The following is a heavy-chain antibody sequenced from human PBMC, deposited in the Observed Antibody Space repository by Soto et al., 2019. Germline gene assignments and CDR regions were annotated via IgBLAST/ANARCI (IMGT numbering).Heavy chain of an antibody. CDR1: GYTFTGYY. D-gene: IGHD6-13*01. J-gene: IGHJ3*02. Sequence: ASVKVSCKASGYTFTGYYMHWVRQAPGQGLEWMGWINPNSGGTNYAQKFQGWVTMTRDMSISTAYMELSRLRSDDTAVYYCARDALPSYSSSWYAFDIWGQGTMVTVSS. V-gene: IGHV1-2*04. CDR3: ARDALPSYSSSWYAFDI. CDR2: INPNSGGT.